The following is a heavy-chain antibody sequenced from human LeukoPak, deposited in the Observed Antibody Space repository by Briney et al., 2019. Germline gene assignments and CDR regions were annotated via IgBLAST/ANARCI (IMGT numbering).Heavy chain of an antibody. CDR1: GGSINNYY. D-gene: IGHD4-11*01. J-gene: IGHJ5*02. V-gene: IGHV4-30-4*08. CDR2: IYYSGST. Sequence: TLSLTCTVSGGSINNYYWSWICQPPGKGLEWIGYIYYSGSTYYNPSLKSRVTISEDTSKNQFSLKLSSVTAADTAVYYCARQVTTSPNWFDPWGQGTLVTVSS. CDR3: ARQVTTSPNWFDP.